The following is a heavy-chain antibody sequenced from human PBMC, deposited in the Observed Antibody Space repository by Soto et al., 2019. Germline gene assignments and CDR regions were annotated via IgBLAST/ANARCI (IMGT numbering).Heavy chain of an antibody. CDR3: ARDPGAITVAGNFDY. J-gene: IGHJ4*02. CDR2: ISGSGIST. D-gene: IGHD6-19*01. V-gene: IGHV3-23*01. Sequence: EVQLLESGGGLVQSGGSLRLSCAASAFTFSSYAMSWVRQSPGKGLEWVSGISGSGISTYYADSVKGRFSISRDNSKNTLYLQMDSLRAEDTAVYYCARDPGAITVAGNFDYWGQGTLVNVSS. CDR1: AFTFSSYA.